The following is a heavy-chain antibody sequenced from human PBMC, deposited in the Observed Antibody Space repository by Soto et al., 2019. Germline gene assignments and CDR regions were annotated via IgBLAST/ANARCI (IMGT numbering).Heavy chain of an antibody. D-gene: IGHD2-21*02. CDR3: ARDIVVVTDDAFDI. V-gene: IGHV3-74*01. CDR1: RFTFSRSW. Sequence: PCWCLRLCCAASRFTFSRSWMHWVRQAPGKGLVWVSRIKGDGSSTGYADSVKGRFTISRDNAKSTLYLQMNSLRAEDAAVYYCARDIVVVTDDAFDIWGQGTMVTVSS. J-gene: IGHJ3*02. CDR2: IKGDGSST.